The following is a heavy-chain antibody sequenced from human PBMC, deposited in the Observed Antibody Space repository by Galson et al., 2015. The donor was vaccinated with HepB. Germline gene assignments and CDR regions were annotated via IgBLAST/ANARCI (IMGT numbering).Heavy chain of an antibody. V-gene: IGHV1-18*04. J-gene: IGHJ5*02. Sequence: SVKVSCKASGYTFTSYGINWVRQAPGQGLEWMGWISGDKGNTNYAQKLQGRVTMTTDTSTSTAYMELRSLRSDDTAVYYCARDSGPAYYDSSGYLYNAFDPWGQGTLVTVSS. CDR2: ISGDKGNT. CDR3: ARDSGPAYYDSSGYLYNAFDP. D-gene: IGHD3-22*01. CDR1: GYTFTSYG.